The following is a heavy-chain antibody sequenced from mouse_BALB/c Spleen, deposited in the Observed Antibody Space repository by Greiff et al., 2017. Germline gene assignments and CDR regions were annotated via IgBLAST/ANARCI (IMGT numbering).Heavy chain of an antibody. CDR2: INPGSGGT. D-gene: IGHD1-1*01. CDR1: GYAFTNYL. CDR3: ATNYYGSREAWDY. Sequence: VQLQESGAELVRPGTSVKVSCKASGYAFTNYLIEWVKQRPGQGLEWIGVINPGSGGTNYNEKFKGKATLTADKSSSTAYMQLSSLTSDDSAVYFCATNYYGSREAWDYWGQGTSVTVSS. V-gene: IGHV1-54*01. J-gene: IGHJ4*01.